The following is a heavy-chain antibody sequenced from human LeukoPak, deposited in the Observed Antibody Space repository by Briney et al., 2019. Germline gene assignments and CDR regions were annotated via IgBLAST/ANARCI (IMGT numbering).Heavy chain of an antibody. CDR2: ISYDGSNK. Sequence: GGSLRLSCAASGFTFSSYGMHWVRQAPGKGLEWVAVISYDGSNKYCSDSVKGRFTISRDNSKNTLYLQMNSLRAEDTAVYYCAKDRHPARTDGYYFDYWGQGTLVTVSS. V-gene: IGHV3-30*18. D-gene: IGHD5-24*01. CDR3: AKDRHPARTDGYYFDY. CDR1: GFTFSSYG. J-gene: IGHJ4*02.